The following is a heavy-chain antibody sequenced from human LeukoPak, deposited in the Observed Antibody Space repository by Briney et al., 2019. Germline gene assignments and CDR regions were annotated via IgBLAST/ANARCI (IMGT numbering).Heavy chain of an antibody. J-gene: IGHJ4*02. CDR2: IYYSGST. V-gene: IGHV4-59*01. CDR1: GGSISSYY. D-gene: IGHD3-22*01. CDR3: ASHDSSGYYDY. Sequence: PSETLSLPCTVSGGSISSYYWSWIRQPPGKALVLIGYIYYSGSTNYNPSLKSRVTISVDTSKNQFSLKLSSVTAADTGVYYCASHDSSGYYDYWGQGTLVTVSS.